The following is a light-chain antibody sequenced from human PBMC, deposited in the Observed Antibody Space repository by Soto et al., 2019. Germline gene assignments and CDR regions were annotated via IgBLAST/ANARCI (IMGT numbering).Light chain of an antibody. Sequence: QSALTQPASVSGSPGQSITISCTGTSSDVGAYNYVSWYQQHPGKVPKLMIYDVSNRPSGVSNRFSGSKSGNMASLTISGLQAEDEADYYCTSYTTSSTVLFGGGTKVTVL. J-gene: IGLJ3*02. V-gene: IGLV2-14*01. CDR1: SSDVGAYNY. CDR3: TSYTTSSTVL. CDR2: DVS.